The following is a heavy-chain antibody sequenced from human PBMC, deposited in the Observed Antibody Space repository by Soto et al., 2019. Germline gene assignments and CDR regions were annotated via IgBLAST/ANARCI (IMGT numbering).Heavy chain of an antibody. CDR3: ARIRAGYGDFGAFDI. CDR2: IDWDDDK. CDR1: GFSLSTSGMR. J-gene: IGHJ3*02. Sequence: VSGPTLVNPTHTLTLTCTFSGFSLSTSGMRVSWIRQPPGKALEWLARIDWDDDKFYSTSLKTRLTISKDTSKNQVVLTMTSMDPVDTATYYCARIRAGYGDFGAFDIWGQGTMVTVSS. D-gene: IGHD4-17*01. V-gene: IGHV2-70*04.